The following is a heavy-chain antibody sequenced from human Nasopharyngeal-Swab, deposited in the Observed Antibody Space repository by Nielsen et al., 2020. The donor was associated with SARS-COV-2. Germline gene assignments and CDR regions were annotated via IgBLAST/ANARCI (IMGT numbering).Heavy chain of an antibody. V-gene: IGHV1-69*10. J-gene: IGHJ3*02. Sequence: SVKVSCKASGYTFTGYYMHWVRQAPGQGLEWMGGIIPILGIANYAQKFQGRVTITADKSTSTAYMELSSLRSGDTAVYYCAREILRFLEWLLPDAFDIWGQGTMVTVSS. CDR1: GYTFTGYY. D-gene: IGHD3-3*01. CDR2: IIPILGIA. CDR3: AREILRFLEWLLPDAFDI.